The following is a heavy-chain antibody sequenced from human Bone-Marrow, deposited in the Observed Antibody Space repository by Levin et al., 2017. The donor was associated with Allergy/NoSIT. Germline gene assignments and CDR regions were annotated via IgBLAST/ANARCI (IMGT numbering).Heavy chain of an antibody. Sequence: PAGGSLRLSCAASGFTFSSHSMNWVRQAPGKGLEWVSYISTSGSTIYYADSVNGRFTISRDNAKSSLYLQMNSLRDEDTAVYYCARRGSYVFDYWGQGTLVTVSS. D-gene: IGHD3-10*01. V-gene: IGHV3-48*02. J-gene: IGHJ4*02. CDR1: GFTFSSHS. CDR3: ARRGSYVFDY. CDR2: ISTSGSTI.